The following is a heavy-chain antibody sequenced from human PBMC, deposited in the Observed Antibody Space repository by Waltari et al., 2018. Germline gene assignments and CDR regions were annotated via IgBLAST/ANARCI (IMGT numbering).Heavy chain of an antibody. D-gene: IGHD1-26*01. CDR2: IIPILGIA. Sequence: QVQLVQSGAEVKKPGSSVKVSCKASGGTFSSYAISWVRQAPGQGLEWMGGIIPILGIANYAQKFQGRVTITADKSTSTAYMELSSLRSEDTAVYYCARAQLSGLRNGWLDYWGQGTLVTVSS. V-gene: IGHV1-69*10. CDR3: ARAQLSGLRNGWLDY. J-gene: IGHJ4*02. CDR1: GGTFSSYA.